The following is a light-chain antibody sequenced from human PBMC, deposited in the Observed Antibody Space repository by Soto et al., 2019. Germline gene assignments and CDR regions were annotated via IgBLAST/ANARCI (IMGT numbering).Light chain of an antibody. CDR2: GNS. Sequence: QSALTQPPSVSGAPGQRVPISSTGSSSNIGAGYDVHWYQQLPGTAPKLLIYGNSNRPSGVPDRFSGSKSGTSASLAITGLQAEDEADYYCQSYDSSLSGSYVLGTGTKVTVL. CDR3: QSYDSSLSGSYV. V-gene: IGLV1-40*01. J-gene: IGLJ1*01. CDR1: SSNIGAGYD.